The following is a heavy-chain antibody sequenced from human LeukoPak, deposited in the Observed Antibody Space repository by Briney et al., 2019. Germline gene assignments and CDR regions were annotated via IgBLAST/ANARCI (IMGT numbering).Heavy chain of an antibody. Sequence: GGSLRLSCAASGFTFSDHCMDWVRQAPGKGLEWVGRTRNKADSYTTEYAASVKGRFTISRDDSKKSLYLQMNSLKTEDTAVYYCARESGGGVLGYFDLWGRGTLVSVSS. CDR3: ARESGGGVLGYFDL. V-gene: IGHV3-72*01. CDR2: TRNKADSYTT. D-gene: IGHD3-10*01. J-gene: IGHJ2*01. CDR1: GFTFSDHC.